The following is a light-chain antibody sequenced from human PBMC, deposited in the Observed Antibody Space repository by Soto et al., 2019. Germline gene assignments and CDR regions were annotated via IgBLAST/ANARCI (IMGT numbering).Light chain of an antibody. CDR1: QNVYNT. V-gene: IGKV3-15*01. J-gene: IGKJ4*01. CDR3: QQCRNWPLT. CDR2: AAS. Sequence: IVLTKSRATQSVSKREGATLPYKASQNVYNTVARNQRRPGQPPRLLIYAASTRAPGISARFSGSGYGTEFTLTISSLQSEDFAVYFCQQCRNWPLTFGGGTKV.